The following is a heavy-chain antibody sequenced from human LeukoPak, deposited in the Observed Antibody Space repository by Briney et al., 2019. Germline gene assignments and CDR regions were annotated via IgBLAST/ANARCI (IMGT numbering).Heavy chain of an antibody. V-gene: IGHV3-74*01. CDR2: IASDGSST. CDR3: ARGRHHGNDY. Sequence: GGSLRLSCAASGFTFSSYWMNWVCQAPGQGLVWVSRIASDGSSTTYADSVKGRFSISRDNAKNTLYLQMNSLRVEDTAVYYCARGRHHGNDYWGQGTLVTVSS. J-gene: IGHJ4*02. D-gene: IGHD4-23*01. CDR1: GFTFSSYW.